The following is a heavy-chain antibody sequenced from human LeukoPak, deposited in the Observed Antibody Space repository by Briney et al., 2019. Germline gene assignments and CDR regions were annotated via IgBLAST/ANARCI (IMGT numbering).Heavy chain of an antibody. CDR2: IIPIFGTA. V-gene: IGHV1-69*06. CDR1: GGTFTSYA. CDR3: ARLTVTTPLDIHFDT. J-gene: IGHJ4*02. Sequence: SVKVSCKASGGTFTSYAISWVRQAPGQGLEWMGGIIPIFGTANSAQKFQGRVTITADKSTSTAYMALSSLRSPAPTVYYCARLTVTTPLDIHFDTWGERTLVTVSS. D-gene: IGHD4-17*01.